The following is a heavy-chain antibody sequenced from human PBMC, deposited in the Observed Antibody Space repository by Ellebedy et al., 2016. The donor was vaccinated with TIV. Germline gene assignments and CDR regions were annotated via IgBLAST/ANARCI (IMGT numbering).Heavy chain of an antibody. V-gene: IGHV4-4*02. CDR2: IYHSGST. J-gene: IGHJ4*02. Sequence: MPSETLSLTCAVSGGSISNLNWWSWVRQSPGKGLEWIGEIYHSGSTNYNPSLKSRVTISVDKSKNQFSLKLNSVTAADTAMYYCARNEGDSSWYGLSGFDYWGQGTLVTVSS. D-gene: IGHD6-13*01. CDR3: ARNEGDSSWYGLSGFDY. CDR1: GGSISNLNW.